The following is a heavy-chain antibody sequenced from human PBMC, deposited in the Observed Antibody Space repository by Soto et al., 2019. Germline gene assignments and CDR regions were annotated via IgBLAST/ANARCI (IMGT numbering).Heavy chain of an antibody. J-gene: IGHJ4*02. V-gene: IGHV1-69*15. CDR3: ARDQFYGHYLLNLFDY. D-gene: IGHD4-17*01. CDR2: IIPIFGTA. Sequence: RSWVRHATGQGLEWMGRIIPIFGTANYAQKFQGRVTITADESTSTAYMELSSLRSEDTAVYYCARDQFYGHYLLNLFDYWGQGTLVTVFS.